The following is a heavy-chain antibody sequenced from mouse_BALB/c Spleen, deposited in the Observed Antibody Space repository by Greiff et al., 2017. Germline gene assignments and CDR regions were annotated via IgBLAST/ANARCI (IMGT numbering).Heavy chain of an antibody. J-gene: IGHJ4*01. CDR2: ISSGSSTI. V-gene: IGHV5-17*02. CDR1: GFTFSSFG. CDR3: ARGDGNYVAMDY. Sequence: EVKLQESGGGLVQPGGSRKLSCAASGFTFSSFGMHWVRQAPEKGLEWVAYISSGSSTIYYADTVKGRFTISRDNPKNTLFLQMTSLRSEDTAMYYCARGDGNYVAMDYWGQGTSVTVSS. D-gene: IGHD2-1*01.